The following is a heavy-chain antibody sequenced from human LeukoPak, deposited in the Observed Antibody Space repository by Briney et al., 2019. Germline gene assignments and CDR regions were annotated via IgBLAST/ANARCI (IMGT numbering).Heavy chain of an antibody. CDR1: GGSISSGSYY. V-gene: IGHV4-61*02. D-gene: IGHD3-3*01. J-gene: IGHJ6*02. Sequence: SQTLSLTCTVSGGSISSGSYYWSWIRQPAGKGLEWIGRIYTSGSTNYNPSLKSRVTISVDTSKNQFSLKLSSVTAADTAVYYCARGGGRDSWSGYYRPYYYGMDVWGQGTTVTVSS. CDR3: ARGGGRDSWSGYYRPYYYGMDV. CDR2: IYTSGST.